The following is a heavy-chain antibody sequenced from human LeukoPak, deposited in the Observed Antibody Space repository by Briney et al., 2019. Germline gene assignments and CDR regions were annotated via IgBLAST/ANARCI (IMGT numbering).Heavy chain of an antibody. D-gene: IGHD2-2*01. Sequence: AGSLRLSCAASGFTFDDYAMHWVRQAPGKSLEWVSLISGDGGSTYYADSVKGRFTISRDNSKNSLYLQMNSLRTEDTALYYCAKERVKYQLLEYYFDYWGQGNLVTVSS. CDR1: GFTFDDYA. J-gene: IGHJ4*02. CDR3: AKERVKYQLLEYYFDY. V-gene: IGHV3-43*02. CDR2: ISGDGGST.